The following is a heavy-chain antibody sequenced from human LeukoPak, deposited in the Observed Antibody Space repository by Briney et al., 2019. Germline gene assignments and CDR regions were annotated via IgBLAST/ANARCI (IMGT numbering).Heavy chain of an antibody. CDR3: ARVPPRMLFWDY. CDR2: INAGNGNT. V-gene: IGHV1-3*01. Sequence: ALVKVSCKASGYTFTSYAMHWVRQAPGQRVEWMGWINAGNGNTKYSQKFQGRVTITRDTSASTAYIELSSLMSEDTAVYYCARVPPRMLFWDYWGQGTLVTVSS. J-gene: IGHJ4*02. CDR1: GYTFTSYA. D-gene: IGHD2-21*01.